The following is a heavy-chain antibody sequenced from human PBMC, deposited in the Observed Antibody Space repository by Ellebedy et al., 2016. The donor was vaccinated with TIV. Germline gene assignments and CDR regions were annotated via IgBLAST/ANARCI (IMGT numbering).Heavy chain of an antibody. J-gene: IGHJ4*02. CDR1: GYSFTANY. V-gene: IGHV1-2*02. CDR2: INPSNGVT. D-gene: IGHD4-11*01. Sequence: AASVKVTCKTSGYSFTANYIHWVRQAPGQGPEWVGWINPSNGVTVYERKLQGRVTITGDKSISTVYMELSSLRSDDTAIYYCVRDLTNPVTGDYWGQGTLVFVSS. CDR3: VRDLTNPVTGDY.